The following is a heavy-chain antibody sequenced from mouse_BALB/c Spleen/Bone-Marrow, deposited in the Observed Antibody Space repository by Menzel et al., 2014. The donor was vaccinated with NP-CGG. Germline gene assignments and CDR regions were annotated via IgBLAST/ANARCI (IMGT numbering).Heavy chain of an antibody. CDR3: TRNDYDGFAY. D-gene: IGHD2-4*01. CDR2: IDPSDSYT. J-gene: IGHJ3*01. V-gene: IGHV1S127*01. Sequence: QVQLQQSGAELVKPGASVKMSCKASGYTFTSYWMHWVKQRPGRGLEWIGTIDPSDSYTSYDQKFKGKATLTVDTSSSTAYMQLSSLTSEDSAVYYCTRNDYDGFAYWGQGTLVSVSA. CDR1: GYTFTSYW.